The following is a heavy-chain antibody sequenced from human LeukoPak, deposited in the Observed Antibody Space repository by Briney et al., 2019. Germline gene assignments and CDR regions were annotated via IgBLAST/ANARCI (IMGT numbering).Heavy chain of an antibody. D-gene: IGHD3-22*01. J-gene: IGHJ4*02. Sequence: ASVKVSCKASGYTFTSYGISWVRQAPGQGLEWMGWISAYNGNTNYAQKLQGRVTMTTDTSTSTAYMELSSLRSEDTAVYYCARASFEYYYDSSGYPVYYFDYWGQGTLVTVSS. CDR3: ARASFEYYYDSSGYPVYYFDY. CDR2: ISAYNGNT. CDR1: GYTFTSYG. V-gene: IGHV1-18*01.